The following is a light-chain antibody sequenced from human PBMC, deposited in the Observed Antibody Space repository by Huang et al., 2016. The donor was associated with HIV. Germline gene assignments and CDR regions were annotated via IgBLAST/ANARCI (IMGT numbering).Light chain of an antibody. CDR2: AAS. CDR1: QAIRND. V-gene: IGKV1-6*01. Sequence: AIQMTQSPSSLSASVRDRVTITCRATQAIRNDLGWYQQRPGTAPKLLIYAASELHSGVPLRFSGSGSGTDFTLTISGLQPEDFGTYYCLQDYSYPRTFGQGTKVEV. J-gene: IGKJ1*01. CDR3: LQDYSYPRT.